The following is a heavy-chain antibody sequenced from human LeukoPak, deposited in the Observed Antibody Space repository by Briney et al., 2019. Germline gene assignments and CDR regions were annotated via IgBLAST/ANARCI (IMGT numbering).Heavy chain of an antibody. Sequence: GGSLRLSCAASGFTFSIYSITWVRQAPGKGLEWVSYISSTSRTIYYADSVKGRFTISRDNAKNSLYLQMNSLRDEDTAIYYCARIAAANTGAFDIWGQGTMVTVSS. CDR3: ARIAAANTGAFDI. CDR2: ISSTSRTI. CDR1: GFTFSIYS. V-gene: IGHV3-48*02. D-gene: IGHD6-13*01. J-gene: IGHJ3*02.